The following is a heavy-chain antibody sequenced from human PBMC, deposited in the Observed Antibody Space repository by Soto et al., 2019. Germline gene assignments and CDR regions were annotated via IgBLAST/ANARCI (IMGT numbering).Heavy chain of an antibody. J-gene: IGHJ4*02. CDR2: INPNSGDT. CDR1: AYTFTDNY. Sequence: GASVKVSCKASAYTFTDNYIHWVRQAPGQGLEWMGWINPNSGDTNYALKFQGSVTMTRDTSISTAYMELSSLRSDDTAVYYCARDLDNYYFDYWGQGTLVTVSS. D-gene: IGHD1-20*01. V-gene: IGHV1-2*04. CDR3: ARDLDNYYFDY.